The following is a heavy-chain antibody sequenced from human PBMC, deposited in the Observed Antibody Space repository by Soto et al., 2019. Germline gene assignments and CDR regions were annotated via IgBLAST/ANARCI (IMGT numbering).Heavy chain of an antibody. J-gene: IGHJ6*02. CDR1: GFTFSSYW. Sequence: GGSLRLSCAASGFTFSSYWMHWVRQAPGKGLVWVSRINSDGSSTSCADSVKGRFTISRDNAKNTLYLKMNSLIAEDTAVYYCARDDDYGDYEYYYYGMDVWGQGTTVTVSS. D-gene: IGHD4-17*01. V-gene: IGHV3-74*01. CDR2: INSDGSST. CDR3: ARDDDYGDYEYYYYGMDV.